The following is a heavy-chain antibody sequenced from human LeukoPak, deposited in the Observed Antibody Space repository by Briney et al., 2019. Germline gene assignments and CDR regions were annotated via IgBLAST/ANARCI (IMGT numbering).Heavy chain of an antibody. CDR2: IYHSGST. V-gene: IGHV4-4*02. CDR3: VRQSRTMVRGVPYYFDY. Sequence: SGTLSLACAVSGGSISSSNWWSWVRQPPGKGLEWIGEIYHSGSTNYNPSLKSRVTISVDKSKNQFSLKLSSVTAADTAVYYCVRQSRTMVRGVPYYFDYWGQGTLVTVSS. CDR1: GGSISSSNW. J-gene: IGHJ4*02. D-gene: IGHD3-10*01.